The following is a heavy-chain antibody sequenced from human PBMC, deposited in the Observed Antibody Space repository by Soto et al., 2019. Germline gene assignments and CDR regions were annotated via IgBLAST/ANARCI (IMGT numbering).Heavy chain of an antibody. CDR2: TYYRSKWYN. Sequence: SQTLSLTCAISGDSVSSNSAAWNWIRQSPSRGLEWLGRTYYRSKWYNDYAVSVKSRITINPDTSKNQFSLQLNSVTPEDTAVYYCARAPEVAARTFYYYYGRDVWGQGTTVTVSS. V-gene: IGHV6-1*01. D-gene: IGHD6-6*01. CDR1: GDSVSSNSAA. CDR3: ARAPEVAARTFYYYYGRDV. J-gene: IGHJ6*02.